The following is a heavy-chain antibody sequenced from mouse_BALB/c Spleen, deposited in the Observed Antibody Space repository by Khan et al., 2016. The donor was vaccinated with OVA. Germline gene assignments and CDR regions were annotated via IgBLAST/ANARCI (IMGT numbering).Heavy chain of an antibody. Sequence: VQLQQSGPELVKPGASVKMSCKASGYTFTSYVMHWVKQKPRQGLEWIGYISPNSDGSKYNEKFRGKATLTSDKSSSTAYMELSSLTSDDSAVYYCLRSLFYYGSAYEGFAYWGQGTLVTVSA. D-gene: IGHD1-1*01. CDR1: GYTFTSYV. J-gene: IGHJ3*01. V-gene: IGHV1S136*01. CDR2: ISPNSDGS. CDR3: LRSLFYYGSAYEGFAY.